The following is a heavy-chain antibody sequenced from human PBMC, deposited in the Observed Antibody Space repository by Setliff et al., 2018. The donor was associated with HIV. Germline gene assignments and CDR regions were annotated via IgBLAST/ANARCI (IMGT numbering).Heavy chain of an antibody. CDR1: GFIVSSNH. V-gene: IGHV3-66*01. D-gene: IGHD3-10*01. J-gene: IGHJ6*03. CDR2: IYSGGNT. CDR3: ARDDHGALMGVIIRYYYMDV. Sequence: GGSLRLSCAASGFIVSSNHMSWVRQAPGKGLEWVSVIYSGGNTYYADSVKGRFTISRDNAKNSLYLQMNSLRAEDTAVYYCARDDHGALMGVIIRYYYMDVWGKGTTVTVSS.